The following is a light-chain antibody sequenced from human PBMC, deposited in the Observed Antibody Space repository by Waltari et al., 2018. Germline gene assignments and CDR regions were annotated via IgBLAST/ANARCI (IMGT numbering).Light chain of an antibody. CDR3: QSADSSGTPVI. CDR1: TLPKQY. Sequence: SFELTQPPSVSVSPGQTASITCSGNTLPKQYAYWYQQKPGQAPVLIMYKDSERPSGHPEVFAGSSSGKTVTLTIRGVQAEDEADYYCQSADSSGTPVIFGGGTKLTVL. J-gene: IGLJ2*01. V-gene: IGLV3-25*03. CDR2: KDS.